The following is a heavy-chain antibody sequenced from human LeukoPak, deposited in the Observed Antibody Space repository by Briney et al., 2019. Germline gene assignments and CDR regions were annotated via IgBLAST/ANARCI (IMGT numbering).Heavy chain of an antibody. J-gene: IGHJ4*02. Sequence: SETLSLTCAVYGGSFSGYYWSWIRQPPGKGLEWIGSIYYSGSTYYNPSLKSRVTISVDTSKNQFSLKLSSVTAADTAVYYCARQWGYSYGHFDCWGQGTLVTVSS. CDR2: IYYSGST. D-gene: IGHD5-18*01. V-gene: IGHV4-34*01. CDR1: GGSFSGYY. CDR3: ARQWGYSYGHFDC.